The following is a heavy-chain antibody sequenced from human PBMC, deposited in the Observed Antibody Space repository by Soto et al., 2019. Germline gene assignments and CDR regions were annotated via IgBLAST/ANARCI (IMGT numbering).Heavy chain of an antibody. CDR2: INPNSGGT. CDR1: GYTFTGYY. D-gene: IGHD1-20*01. J-gene: IGHJ5*02. V-gene: IGHV1-2*04. Sequence: QVQLVQSGAEVKKPGASVKVSCKASGYTFTGYYMHWVRQAPGQGLEWMGWINPNSGGTNYAQKFQGWVTMTRDTSISTAYMELSRLRSDDTAVYYCARERGDVDPSITGPYYNWFDPWGQGTLVTVSS. CDR3: ARERGDVDPSITGPYYNWFDP.